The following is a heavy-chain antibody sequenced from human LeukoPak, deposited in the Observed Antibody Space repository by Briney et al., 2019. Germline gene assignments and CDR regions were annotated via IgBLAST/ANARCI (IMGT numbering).Heavy chain of an antibody. V-gene: IGHV4-59*08. Sequence: TSETLSLTCTVSGGSISSYYWSWIRQPPGKGLEWIGYIYYSGSTNYNPSLKSRVTISVDTSKNQFSLKLGSVTAADTAVYYCARAGTYDFWSGYPFLFDYWGQGTLVTVSS. CDR2: IYYSGST. J-gene: IGHJ4*02. CDR3: ARAGTYDFWSGYPFLFDY. CDR1: GGSISSYY. D-gene: IGHD3-3*01.